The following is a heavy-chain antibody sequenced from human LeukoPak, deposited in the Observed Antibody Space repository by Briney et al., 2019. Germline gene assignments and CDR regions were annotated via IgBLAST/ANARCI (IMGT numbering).Heavy chain of an antibody. CDR3: ARDQTVTTVVTGPGD. CDR2: INPSGGST. V-gene: IGHV1-46*01. D-gene: IGHD4-23*01. J-gene: IGHJ4*02. Sequence: ASVKVSCKVSGYTLTKLSMHWVRQAPGQGLEWMGIINPSGGSTSYAQKFQGRVTMTRDTSTSTVYMELSSLRSEDTAVYYCARDQTVTTVVTGPGDWGQGTLVTVSS. CDR1: GYTLTKLS.